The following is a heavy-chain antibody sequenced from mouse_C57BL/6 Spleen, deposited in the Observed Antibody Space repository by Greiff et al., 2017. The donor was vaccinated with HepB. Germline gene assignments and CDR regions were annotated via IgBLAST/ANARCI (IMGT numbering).Heavy chain of an antibody. CDR3: ARKALCDGYYEFAY. Sequence: QVQLQQPGAELVKPGASVKLSCKASGYTFTSYWMQWVKQRPGQGLEWIGEIDPSDSYTNYNQKFRGKATLTVDTSSSTAYMQLSSLTSEDSAVYYCARKALCDGYYEFAYWGQGTLVTVSA. CDR1: GYTFTSYW. J-gene: IGHJ3*01. D-gene: IGHD2-3*01. CDR2: IDPSDSYT. V-gene: IGHV1-50*01.